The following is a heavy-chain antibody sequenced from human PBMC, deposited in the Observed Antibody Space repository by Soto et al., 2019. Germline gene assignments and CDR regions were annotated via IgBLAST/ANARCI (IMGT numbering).Heavy chain of an antibody. CDR2: IHHSGST. J-gene: IGHJ4*02. CDR1: GGSFSSYY. D-gene: IGHD3-16*01. CDR3: ARWARTSIGGKDFDY. Sequence: SETLSLTCAVYGGSFSSYYWSWIRQPPGKGLEWIGEIHHSGSTNYNPSLKSRVLISLDTSKNLFFLRLTSVTAADTAVYYCARWARTSIGGKDFDYWGQGTLVTVSS. V-gene: IGHV4-34*01.